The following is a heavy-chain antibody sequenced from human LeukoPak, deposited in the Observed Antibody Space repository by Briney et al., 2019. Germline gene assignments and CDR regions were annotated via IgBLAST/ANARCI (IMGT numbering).Heavy chain of an antibody. CDR2: IHYSGNT. D-gene: IGHD3-9*01. CDR3: ASGSGLRYFDWLPPDY. CDR1: GASNSSFY. V-gene: IGHV4-59*12. J-gene: IGHJ4*02. Sequence: SETLSLTCTVSGASNSSFYWSWIRQPPGKGLEWIGHIHYSGNTDYNPSLKSRATTSIDTSKNQLSLRLSSVTAADTAVYYCASGSGLRYFDWLPPDYWGQGTLVTVSS.